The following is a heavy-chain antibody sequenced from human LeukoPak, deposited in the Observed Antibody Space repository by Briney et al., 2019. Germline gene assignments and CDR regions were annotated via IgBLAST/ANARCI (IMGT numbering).Heavy chain of an antibody. D-gene: IGHD3-22*01. Sequence: ASVKVSCKASGYTFTGYYMHWVRQAPGQGLEWMGWINPNSGGPNYAQKFQGRVTMTSDTSISTAYMELSGLTSDDTAVYYCAGGKTDYYDRTAHRFDPRGQGTQVTDSS. V-gene: IGHV1-2*02. CDR2: INPNSGGP. J-gene: IGHJ5*02. CDR1: GYTFTGYY. CDR3: AGGKTDYYDRTAHRFDP.